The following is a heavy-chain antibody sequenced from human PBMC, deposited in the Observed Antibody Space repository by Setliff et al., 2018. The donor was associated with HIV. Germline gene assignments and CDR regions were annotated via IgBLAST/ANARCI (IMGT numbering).Heavy chain of an antibody. J-gene: IGHJ4*02. CDR3: ARDPYDSSGYHFDF. Sequence: RASVKVSCKASGYTFTTYYIHWVRQAPGQGLEWMGLINPRAGTTSYAQKFLGRVTMTRDTSTRTFYMELSSLRSDDTAVYYCARDPYDSSGYHFDFWGQGTLVTVSS. D-gene: IGHD3-22*01. V-gene: IGHV1-46*01. CDR1: GYTFTTYY. CDR2: INPRAGTT.